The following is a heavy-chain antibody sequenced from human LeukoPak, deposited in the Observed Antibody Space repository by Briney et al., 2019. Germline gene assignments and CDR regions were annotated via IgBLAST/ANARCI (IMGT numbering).Heavy chain of an antibody. Sequence: PSETLSLTCAVYGGSFSGYYWSWIRQPPGKGLEWIGEINHSGSTNYNPSLKSRVTISVDTSKNQFSLKLSSVTAADTAVYYCARDRGPPQVQDYYYYGMDVWGQGTTVTVSS. D-gene: IGHD3-10*01. V-gene: IGHV4-34*01. J-gene: IGHJ6*02. CDR1: GGSFSGYY. CDR2: INHSGST. CDR3: ARDRGPPQVQDYYYYGMDV.